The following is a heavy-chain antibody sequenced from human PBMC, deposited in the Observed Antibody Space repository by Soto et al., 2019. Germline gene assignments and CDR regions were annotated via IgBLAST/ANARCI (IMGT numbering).Heavy chain of an antibody. D-gene: IGHD6-19*01. Sequence: ASVKVSCNASGYTFTHYAMHWVRQAPGQRLEWMGWINTGNGNTKYSQKFQGRVTITTDTSASTAYMELSSLRSEDTAVYYCARDGAVAGDTNFDYWGQGTLVTVSS. CDR3: ARDGAVAGDTNFDY. V-gene: IGHV1-3*04. J-gene: IGHJ4*02. CDR2: INTGNGNT. CDR1: GYTFTHYA.